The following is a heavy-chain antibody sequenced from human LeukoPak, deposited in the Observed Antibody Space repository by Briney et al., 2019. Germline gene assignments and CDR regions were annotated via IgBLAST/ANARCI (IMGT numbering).Heavy chain of an antibody. CDR3: ARVNMVAGPYYYYYMDV. J-gene: IGHJ6*03. CDR2: IYTSGST. Sequence: SETLSLTCTVSGGSISSYYWSWIRQPAGKGLEWIGRIYTSGSTNYNPSLKSRVTMSVDTSKNQFSLKLSSVTAADTAVYYCARVNMVAGPYYYYYMDVWGKGTTVTISS. CDR1: GGSISSYY. V-gene: IGHV4-4*07. D-gene: IGHD4/OR15-4a*01.